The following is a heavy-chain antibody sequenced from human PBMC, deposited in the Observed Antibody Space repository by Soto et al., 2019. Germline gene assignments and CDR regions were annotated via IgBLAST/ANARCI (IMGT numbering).Heavy chain of an antibody. CDR3: ARVVHGSSWYYFDY. CDR1: GYTFTSYG. CDR2: ISPYNGNT. Sequence: ASVKVFCKASGYTFTSYGISWVRQAPGQGLEWMGWISPYNGNTNYAQKLQGRVTMTTDTSTSTAYMELRSLRSDDTAVYYCARVVHGSSWYYFDYWGQGTLVTVSS. J-gene: IGHJ4*02. V-gene: IGHV1-18*01. D-gene: IGHD6-13*01.